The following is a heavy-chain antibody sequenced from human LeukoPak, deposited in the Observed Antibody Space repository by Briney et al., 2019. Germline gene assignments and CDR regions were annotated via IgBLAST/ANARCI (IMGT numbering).Heavy chain of an antibody. CDR1: GGSFTSSSYY. Sequence: SETLSLTCTVSGGSFTSSSYYWGWVRQPPGKGLEWIGSTSYSGSTYYNPSLKSRVTISVDTSKNQFSLKLSSVTAADTAVYYCAKEVGATVDAFDIWGQGTMVTVSS. J-gene: IGHJ3*02. CDR3: AKEVGATVDAFDI. D-gene: IGHD1-26*01. CDR2: TSYSGST. V-gene: IGHV4-39*07.